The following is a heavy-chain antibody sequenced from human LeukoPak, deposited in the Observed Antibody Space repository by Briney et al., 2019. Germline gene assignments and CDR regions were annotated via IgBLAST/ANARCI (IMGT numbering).Heavy chain of an antibody. Sequence: PETLSLTRAVYGGSFSGYYWSWIRPPPGKGLEWIGEINHSGSTNYNPSLKSRVTISVDTSKNQFSLKLSSVTAADTAVYYCARDRGSLSYWGQGTLVTVSS. D-gene: IGHD5/OR15-5a*01. J-gene: IGHJ4*02. V-gene: IGHV4-34*01. CDR1: GGSFSGYY. CDR2: INHSGST. CDR3: ARDRGSLSY.